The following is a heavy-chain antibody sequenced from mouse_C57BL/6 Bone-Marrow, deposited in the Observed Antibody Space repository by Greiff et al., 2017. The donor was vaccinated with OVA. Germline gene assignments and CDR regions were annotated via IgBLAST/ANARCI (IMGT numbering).Heavy chain of an antibody. D-gene: IGHD1-1*01. V-gene: IGHV1-9*01. CDR2: ILPGSGST. CDR1: GYTFTGYW. CDR3: AWYYGSRWYFDV. J-gene: IGHJ1*03. Sequence: VQLQQSGAELMKPGASVKLSCKATGYTFTGYWIEWVKQRPGHGLEWIGEILPGSGSTNYTEKFKGKANFTAGTSSNPAYMQLSSLTTEDSAIYDCAWYYGSRWYFDVWGTGTTVTVSS.